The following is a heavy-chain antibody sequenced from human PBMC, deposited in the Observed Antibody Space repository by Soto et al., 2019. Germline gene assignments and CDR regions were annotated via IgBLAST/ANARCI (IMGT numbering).Heavy chain of an antibody. CDR1: GFTFSSYA. D-gene: IGHD3-10*01. CDR2: ISYDGSNK. Sequence: QVQLVESGGGVVQPGRSLRLSCAASGFTFSSYAMHWVRQAPGKGLEWVAVISYDGSNKYYADSVKGRFTISRDNSKHTLYLQMNSLRAEDTAVYYCALPYGSGSAFDYWGQGTLVTVSS. J-gene: IGHJ4*02. V-gene: IGHV3-30-3*01. CDR3: ALPYGSGSAFDY.